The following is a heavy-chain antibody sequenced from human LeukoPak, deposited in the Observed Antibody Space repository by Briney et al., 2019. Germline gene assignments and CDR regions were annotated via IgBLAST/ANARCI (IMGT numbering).Heavy chain of an antibody. V-gene: IGHV4-4*07. CDR3: ARDGAAVTLQYYFDH. CDR1: GGSISSYY. Sequence: SETLSLTCTVSGGSISSYYWSWVRQPAGKGLEWIGRIYSSGSTNYNPSLKSRVTMSVDTSKNQCTLKLTSVTAADTAVYYCARDGAAVTLQYYFDHWGQGTLVTVSS. D-gene: IGHD6-13*01. J-gene: IGHJ4*02. CDR2: IYSSGST.